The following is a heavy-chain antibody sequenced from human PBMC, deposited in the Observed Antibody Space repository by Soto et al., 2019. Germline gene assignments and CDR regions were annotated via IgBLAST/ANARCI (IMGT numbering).Heavy chain of an antibody. CDR2: INVGNGNT. CDR1: GYTFTDYD. D-gene: IGHD6-13*01. J-gene: IGHJ1*01. Sequence: ASVKVSCKASGYTFTDYDMHWVRQAPGQRFEWMGWINVGNGNTKSSQKLQGRLTFASDTSANTAYMELSSLRSEDTAVYYCAREYPSLSSTWREYFQPRGQGTLVTVSS. CDR3: AREYPSLSSTWREYFQP. V-gene: IGHV1-3*01.